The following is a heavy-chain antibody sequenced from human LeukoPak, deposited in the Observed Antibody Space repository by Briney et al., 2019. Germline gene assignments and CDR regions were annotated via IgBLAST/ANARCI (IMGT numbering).Heavy chain of an antibody. CDR1: GFTFNNYW. Sequence: GGSLRLSCADSGFTFNNYWMHWIRQAPGKGLVWVSRIHSDGTTRYTDSVKGRFTISRDNAKNSLYLQMNSLRAEDTAVYYCARDGVATTNFDYWGQGTLVTVSS. J-gene: IGHJ4*02. V-gene: IGHV3-74*01. CDR3: ARDGVATTNFDY. CDR2: IHSDGTT. D-gene: IGHD5-12*01.